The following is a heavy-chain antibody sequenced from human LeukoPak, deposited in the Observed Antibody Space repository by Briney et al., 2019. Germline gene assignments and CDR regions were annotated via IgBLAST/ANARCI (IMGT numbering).Heavy chain of an antibody. CDR1: GYTFTGYD. CDR2: INPNSGGT. CDR3: ARVFNRAGSGGSY. V-gene: IGHV1-2*02. J-gene: IGHJ4*02. Sequence: GASVKVSCKASGYTFTGYDMHWVRQAPGQGLEWMGWINPNSGGTNYAQKFQGRVTMTRDTSISTAYMELSRLRSDDTAVYYCARVFNRAGSGGSYWGQGTLVTVSS. D-gene: IGHD2-15*01.